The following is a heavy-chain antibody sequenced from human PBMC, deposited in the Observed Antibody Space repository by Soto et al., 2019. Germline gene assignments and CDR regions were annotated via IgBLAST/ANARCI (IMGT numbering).Heavy chain of an antibody. CDR2: ISTYNGNT. Sequence: QVQLVQSGAEVKKPGASVKVSCKASGYTFTSYGISWVRQAPGQGLEWMGWISTYNGNTNYAQKLQGRVTMTTDTSTSTASMELRSMRSYDTAVYYCAKDRGYNWNYGWFDPWVQGTLVTVSS. CDR3: AKDRGYNWNYGWFDP. V-gene: IGHV1-18*01. J-gene: IGHJ5*02. D-gene: IGHD1-7*01. CDR1: GYTFTSYG.